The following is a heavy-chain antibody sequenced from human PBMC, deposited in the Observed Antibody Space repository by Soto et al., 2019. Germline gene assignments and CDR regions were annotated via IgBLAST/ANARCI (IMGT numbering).Heavy chain of an antibody. CDR1: GFTFSSYA. V-gene: IGHV3-23*01. J-gene: IGHJ4*02. Sequence: GGSLRLSCAASGFTFSSYAMSWVRQAPRKGLEWVSAISGSDGSTYYADSVKGRFTISRDNSKNTLYLQMNSLRAEDTAIYYCAGVATFFDYWGQGTLVTVSS. D-gene: IGHD5-12*01. CDR3: AGVATFFDY. CDR2: ISGSDGST.